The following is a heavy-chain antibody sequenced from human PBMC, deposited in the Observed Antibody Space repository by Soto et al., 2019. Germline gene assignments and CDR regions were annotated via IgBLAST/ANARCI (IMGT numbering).Heavy chain of an antibody. CDR1: GGSSGSFC. CDR3: AREDSYGWSGEILEV. V-gene: IGHV4-59*12. D-gene: IGHD6-19*01. J-gene: IGHJ6*02. CDR2: IYYSGST. Sequence: LVTKPLPHTVSGGSSGSFCVRWIRKRTGKGLEWIGYIYYSGSTNYNPSLKSRVTISDDTSKNQFSLTLTSVTASDTAVYYCAREDSYGWSGEILEVWGQGTTVTVSS.